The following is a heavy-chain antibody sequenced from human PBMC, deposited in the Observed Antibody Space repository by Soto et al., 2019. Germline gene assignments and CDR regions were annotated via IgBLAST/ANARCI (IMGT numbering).Heavy chain of an antibody. CDR1: GFTFSSYW. CDR2: INSDGSST. V-gene: IGHV3-74*01. Sequence: SLRLSCAASGFTFSSYWMHWVRQAPGKGLVWVSRINSDGSSTSYADSVKGRFTISRDNAKNTLYLQMNSLRAEDTAVYYCARGKVGATAPSKPYYGMDVWGQGTTVTVSS. D-gene: IGHD1-26*01. J-gene: IGHJ6*02. CDR3: ARGKVGATAPSKPYYGMDV.